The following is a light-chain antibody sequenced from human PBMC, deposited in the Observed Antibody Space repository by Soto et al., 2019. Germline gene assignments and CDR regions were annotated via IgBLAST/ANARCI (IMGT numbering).Light chain of an antibody. V-gene: IGKV3-11*01. CDR3: KQHNCCPLT. CDR2: DAF. J-gene: IGKJ4*01. Sequence: VVLTQSPATLSLSPGARDILSCRSSHNVGYDLAWYQQRHGQATRFLISDAFNRATGIPARFSGSVSGTDFTLTISSVAPEDCAGYYCKQHNCCPLTFAVGTKVEI. CDR1: HNVGYD.